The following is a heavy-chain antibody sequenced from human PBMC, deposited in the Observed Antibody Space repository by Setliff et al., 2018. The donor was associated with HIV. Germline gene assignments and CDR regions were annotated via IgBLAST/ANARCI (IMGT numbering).Heavy chain of an antibody. D-gene: IGHD3-10*01. CDR2: IYTSGST. V-gene: IGHV4-61*02. CDR3: AREHYTFHGSGVPRGARFDP. Sequence: PSETLSLTCTVSGVSISSGSYYWSWIRQSAGKGLEWIGRIYTSGSTNDNPSLKSRVSMSVDTSRNQLSLRLTSVTAADTAVYYCAREHYTFHGSGVPRGARFDPWGQGTLVTVSS. CDR1: GVSISSGSYY. J-gene: IGHJ5*02.